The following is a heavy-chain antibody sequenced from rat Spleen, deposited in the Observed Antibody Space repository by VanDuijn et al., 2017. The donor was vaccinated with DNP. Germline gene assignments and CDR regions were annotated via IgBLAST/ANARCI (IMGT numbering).Heavy chain of an antibody. CDR1: GFTFSTYW. J-gene: IGHJ2*01. CDR2: INTDGGNT. D-gene: IGHD1-4*01. V-gene: IGHV5-58*01. Sequence: EVQLVETGGGLVQPGRSLKLSCVASGFTFSTYWMFWIRQTPGKRLEWIASINTDGGNTYYADSVRGRFTISRDNAKSTLYLQMNSLRYEDMATYYCARHVLPLRVWDYWGQGVMVTVSS. CDR3: ARHVLPLRVWDY.